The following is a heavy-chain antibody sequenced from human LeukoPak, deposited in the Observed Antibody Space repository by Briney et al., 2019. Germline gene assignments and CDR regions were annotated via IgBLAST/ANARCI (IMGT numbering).Heavy chain of an antibody. CDR1: GFTFSSYA. Sequence: GGSLRLSCAASGFTFSSYAMSWVRQAPGKGLEWVSIISVNGGNTYYADSVKGRFTISRDNSKNTLYLRMNSLRAEDTAVYYCAKDPRFSSTWWGQGTLVTVSS. V-gene: IGHV3-23*01. J-gene: IGHJ4*02. CDR3: AKDPRFSSTW. D-gene: IGHD6-13*01. CDR2: ISVNGGNT.